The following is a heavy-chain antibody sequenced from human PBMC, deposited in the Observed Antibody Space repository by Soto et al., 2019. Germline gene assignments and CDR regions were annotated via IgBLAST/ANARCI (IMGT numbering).Heavy chain of an antibody. CDR1: GGTFSSYT. Sequence: QVQLVQSGAEVKKPGSSVKVSCKASGGTFSSYTISWVRQAPGQGLELMGKIIPILGTANYAQKFQGRVTITAHKSTSTAYMGMSSLRSEDTAVYYCARDFHYDLSGEANHWGQGTLVTVSS. CDR3: ARDFHYDLSGEANH. J-gene: IGHJ5*02. D-gene: IGHD3-10*02. CDR2: IIPILGTA. V-gene: IGHV1-69*08.